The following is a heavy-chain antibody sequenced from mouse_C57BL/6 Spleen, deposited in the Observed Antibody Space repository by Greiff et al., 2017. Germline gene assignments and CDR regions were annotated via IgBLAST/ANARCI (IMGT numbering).Heavy chain of an antibody. CDR1: GYSITSGYY. J-gene: IGHJ4*01. CDR3: ARRRYDYRYAMDY. CDR2: ISYDGSN. Sequence: ESGPGLVKPSQSLSLTCSVTGYSITSGYYWNWIRQFPGNKLEWMGYISYDGSNNYNPSLKNRISITRDTSKNQFFLKLNSVTTEDTATYYCARRRYDYRYAMDYWGQGTSVTVSS. D-gene: IGHD2-4*01. V-gene: IGHV3-6*01.